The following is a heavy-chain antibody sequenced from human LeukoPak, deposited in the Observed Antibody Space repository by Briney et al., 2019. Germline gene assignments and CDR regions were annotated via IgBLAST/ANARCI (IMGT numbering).Heavy chain of an antibody. J-gene: IGHJ4*02. D-gene: IGHD3-22*01. CDR2: INPSGFTT. Sequence: ASVKVSCKASGYTFTIYYIHWVRQAPGQGLEWMGMINPSGFTTTYAQKFQGRVAMTRDMSTSTVYMQLSSLRSGDTAVYYCARDLKGYSDSSGYLPLGHWGQGTLVTVSS. V-gene: IGHV1-46*01. CDR1: GYTFTIYY. CDR3: ARDLKGYSDSSGYLPLGH.